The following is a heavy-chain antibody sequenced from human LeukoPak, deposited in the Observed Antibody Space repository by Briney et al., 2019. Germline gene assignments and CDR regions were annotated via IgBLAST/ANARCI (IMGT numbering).Heavy chain of an antibody. V-gene: IGHV3-74*01. J-gene: IGHJ6*02. CDR3: ARSKPSYSSSWYMAGNTDYYGMDV. D-gene: IGHD6-13*01. CDR2: INSDGSST. Sequence: GGSLRLSCAASGFTFSSYWMHWVRQAPGKGLVWVSRINSDGSSTSYADSVKGRFTISRDNAENTLYLQMNSLRAEDTAVYYCARSKPSYSSSWYMAGNTDYYGMDVWGQGTTVTVSS. CDR1: GFTFSSYW.